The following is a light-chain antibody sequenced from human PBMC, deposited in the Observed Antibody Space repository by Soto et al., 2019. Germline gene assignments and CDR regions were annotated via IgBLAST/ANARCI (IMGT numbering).Light chain of an antibody. Sequence: IVMTQSPDSLAVSLGERATINCKSSQNVLYSSNNKNYLAWYQQTPGQPPKLLIYWASTRESGIPDRFSGSGSWTDFTLTISSLQAGDVAVYYCQQYYSNPPTFGQGTKLEIK. CDR1: QNVLYSSNNKNY. V-gene: IGKV4-1*01. J-gene: IGKJ2*01. CDR2: WAS. CDR3: QQYYSNPPT.